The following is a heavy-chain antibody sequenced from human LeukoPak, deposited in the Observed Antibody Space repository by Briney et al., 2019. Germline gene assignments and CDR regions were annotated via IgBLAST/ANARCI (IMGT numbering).Heavy chain of an antibody. V-gene: IGHV3-23*01. Sequence: PGGSLRLSCAASGFTFSSYVSSYAMSWVRQAPGKGLEWVSSISDSGGSTYYADSVKGRFTISRDNSKNTLYLQMNTLRAEDTAVYYCARGGRIVQIDYWGQGTLVTVSS. CDR1: GFTFSSYVSSYA. J-gene: IGHJ4*02. CDR3: ARGGRIVQIDY. CDR2: ISDSGGST. D-gene: IGHD2/OR15-2a*01.